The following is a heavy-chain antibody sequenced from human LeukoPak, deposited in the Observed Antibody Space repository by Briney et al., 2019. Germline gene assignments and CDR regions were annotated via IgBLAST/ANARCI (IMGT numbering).Heavy chain of an antibody. CDR1: GFTFSSYG. D-gene: IGHD6-19*01. V-gene: IGHV3-33*06. J-gene: IGHJ2*01. CDR2: IWYDGSNK. Sequence: GRSLRLSCAASGFTFSSYGMHWVRQAPGKGLEWVVVIWYDGSNKYYADSVKGRFTISRDNSKNTLYLQMNSLRAEDTAVYYCAKDQRQWLVGWYFDLWGRGTLVTVSS. CDR3: AKDQRQWLVGWYFDL.